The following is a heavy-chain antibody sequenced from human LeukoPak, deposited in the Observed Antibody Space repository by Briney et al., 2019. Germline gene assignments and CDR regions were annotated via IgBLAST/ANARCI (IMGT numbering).Heavy chain of an antibody. CDR3: ARRWRGTAMVFYDAFDI. Sequence: ASETLSLTCTVSGGSISSYYWSWIRQPPGKGLEWIGYIYYSGSTNYNPSLKSRVTISVDTSKNQFSLKLSSVTAADTAVYYRARRWRGTAMVFYDAFDIWGQGTMVTVSS. V-gene: IGHV4-59*08. CDR1: GGSISSYY. J-gene: IGHJ3*02. D-gene: IGHD5-18*01. CDR2: IYYSGST.